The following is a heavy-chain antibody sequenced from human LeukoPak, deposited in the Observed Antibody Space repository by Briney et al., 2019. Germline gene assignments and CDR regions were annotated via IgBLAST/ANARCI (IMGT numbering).Heavy chain of an antibody. D-gene: IGHD6-13*01. CDR3: ARDSAVKGISSD. J-gene: IGHJ4*02. CDR2: IWYDGSNK. Sequence: GRSLRLSCAASGFTFSGYGMHWVRQAPGKGLEWVAVIWYDGSNKYYADSVKGRFTISRDNAKNSLYLQMNSLRAEDTAVYYCARDSAVKGISSDWGQGTLVTVSS. V-gene: IGHV3-33*01. CDR1: GFTFSGYG.